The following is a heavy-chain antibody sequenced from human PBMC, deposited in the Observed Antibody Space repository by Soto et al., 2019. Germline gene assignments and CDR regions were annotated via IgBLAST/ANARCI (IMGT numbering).Heavy chain of an antibody. D-gene: IGHD1-26*01. CDR1: GGSISSYY. CDR3: ARDQPYSGSYFDY. CDR2: IYTSGST. Sequence: PSETLSLTCTVSGGSISSYYWSWTRQPAGKGLEWIGRIYTSGSTNYSPSLKSRVTMSVDTSKNQFSLKLSSVTAADTAVYYCARDQPYSGSYFDYWGQGTLVTVSS. J-gene: IGHJ4*02. V-gene: IGHV4-4*07.